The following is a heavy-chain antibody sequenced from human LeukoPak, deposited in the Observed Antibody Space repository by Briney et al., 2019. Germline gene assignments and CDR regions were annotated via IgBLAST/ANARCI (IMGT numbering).Heavy chain of an antibody. Sequence: GGSLRLSCAASGFTFSSYSMNWVSQAPGKGLEWVSSISSSSSYIYYADSVKGRFTISRDNAKNSLYLQMNSLRAEDTAVYYCARSGYSSSWELGYWGQGTLVTVSS. V-gene: IGHV3-21*01. CDR1: GFTFSSYS. D-gene: IGHD6-13*01. CDR2: ISSSSSYI. CDR3: ARSGYSSSWELGY. J-gene: IGHJ4*02.